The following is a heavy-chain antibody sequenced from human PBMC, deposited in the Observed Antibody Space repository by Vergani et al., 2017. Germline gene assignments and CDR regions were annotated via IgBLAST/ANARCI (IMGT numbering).Heavy chain of an antibody. J-gene: IGHJ3*02. CDR1: GGNFGSFG. CDR2: SVPILDIT. Sequence: VQLVQSGAEMKKPWSSVKVSCKSSGGNFGSFGFSWVRQAPGQGLEWMGRSVPILDITNYAQMFMGRVSITADKSTGTLYLDLSDLRSADTAMYYCARDRTETTDYAFDIWGQGTLVSVSS. D-gene: IGHD1-14*01. V-gene: IGHV1-69*09. CDR3: ARDRTETTDYAFDI.